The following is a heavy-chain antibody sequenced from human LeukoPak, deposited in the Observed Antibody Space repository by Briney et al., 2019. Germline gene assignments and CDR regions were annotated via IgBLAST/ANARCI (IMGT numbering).Heavy chain of an antibody. J-gene: IGHJ4*02. D-gene: IGHD3-22*01. CDR2: IRYSGSA. CDR3: ARLVYDSRGYYFDY. V-gene: IGHV4-59*08. Sequence: PSETLSLTCTVSGGSISTYYWSWIRQPPGKGLEWIGYIRYSGSANYNPSLRSRVTISIDTSKNQFSLKLSSVTAADTAVYHCARLVYDSRGYYFDYWGQGTPVTVSS. CDR1: GGSISTYY.